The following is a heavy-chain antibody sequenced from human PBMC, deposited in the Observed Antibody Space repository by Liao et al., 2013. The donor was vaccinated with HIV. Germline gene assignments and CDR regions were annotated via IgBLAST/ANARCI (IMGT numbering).Heavy chain of an antibody. D-gene: IGHD3-22*01. Sequence: QVQLQQWGAGLLKPSETLSLTCTVYGGSFSGYYWSWIRQPPEEGLEWIGEINHSGSTNYNPSLKSRLTISIDTSKNQFSLKLNSVTAADTALYYCASDPGPSYYNTRAYYFDSWGQGTLVTVSS. CDR2: INHSGST. V-gene: IGHV4-34*01. J-gene: IGHJ4*02. CDR3: ASDPGPSYYNTRAYYFDS. CDR1: GGSFSGYY.